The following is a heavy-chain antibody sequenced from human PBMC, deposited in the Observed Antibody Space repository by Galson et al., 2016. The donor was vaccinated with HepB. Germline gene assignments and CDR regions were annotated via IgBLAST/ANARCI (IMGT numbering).Heavy chain of an antibody. V-gene: IGHV3-23*01. D-gene: IGHD2-8*01. J-gene: IGHJ5*02. Sequence: SLRLSCAASRLTFSSFTMAWVRQAPGRGLEWISSHTGTGDDQTYYAGSVRGRFTFSRDDSKNTLYLQMNSLRVDDTALYYCAKGKSMGPLDWFDPWGQGTLVIVSS. CDR1: RLTFSSFT. CDR3: AKGKSMGPLDWFDP. CDR2: HTGTGDDQT.